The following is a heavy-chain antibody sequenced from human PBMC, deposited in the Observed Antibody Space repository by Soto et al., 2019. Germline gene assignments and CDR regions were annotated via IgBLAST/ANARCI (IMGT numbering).Heavy chain of an antibody. D-gene: IGHD1-26*01. V-gene: IGHV3-15*06. CDR3: ATAGTRVGYTGSY. J-gene: IGHJ4*02. Sequence: GGSLRLSCEASGFSFSDAWMSWVRQIPGRGLEWVGRVKTTSERGTTNYAAPVMGRFTVSRDDSKNTLYLQMDALRAEDTAVYYCATAGTRVGYTGSYWGQGTQVTVSS. CDR1: GFSFSDAW. CDR2: VKTTSERGTT.